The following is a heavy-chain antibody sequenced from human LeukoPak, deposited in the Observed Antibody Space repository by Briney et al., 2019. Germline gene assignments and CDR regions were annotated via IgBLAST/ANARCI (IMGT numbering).Heavy chain of an antibody. J-gene: IGHJ4*02. CDR2: IYYSGST. CDR3: ARDLGGGSFDF. V-gene: IGHV4-31*03. Sequence: PSETLSLTCTVSGGSISNGVYCWSWIRQHPGKGLEWIGYIYYSGSTYYSPSLKSRLTMSVDTSKNQFSLKLSSVTAADTAVYYCARDLGGGSFDFWGQGTLVTVSS. CDR1: GGSISNGVYC. D-gene: IGHD2-15*01.